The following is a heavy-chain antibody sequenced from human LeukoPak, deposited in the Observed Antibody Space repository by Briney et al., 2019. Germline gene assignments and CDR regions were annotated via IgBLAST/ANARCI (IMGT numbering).Heavy chain of an antibody. D-gene: IGHD2-8*01. CDR1: GYTFTGYY. Sequence: ASVKVSCKASGYTFTGYYMHWVRQAPGQGLEWMGWINPNSGGTNYAQKFQGRVTMTRDTSISTAYMELSRLRSDDTAVYYCARVNIVLMVRAALDYWGRGTLVTVSS. V-gene: IGHV1-2*02. CDR2: INPNSGGT. J-gene: IGHJ4*02. CDR3: ARVNIVLMVRAALDY.